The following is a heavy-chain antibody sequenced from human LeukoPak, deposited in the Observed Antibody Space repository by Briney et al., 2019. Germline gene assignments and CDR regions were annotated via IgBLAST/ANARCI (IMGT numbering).Heavy chain of an antibody. CDR3: ARDTGYLGGEFFDY. CDR2: IYYTGTT. CDR1: GGSINIPKYH. Sequence: SETLSLTCTVSGGSINIPKYHWAWIRQSPGKGRDWIGSIYYTGTTYYNPSLKSQVTISIDTSKNQFSLKLTSVTAADTAVYYCARDTGYLGGEFFDYWGQGALVTVSS. V-gene: IGHV4-39*07. J-gene: IGHJ4*02. D-gene: IGHD3-16*01.